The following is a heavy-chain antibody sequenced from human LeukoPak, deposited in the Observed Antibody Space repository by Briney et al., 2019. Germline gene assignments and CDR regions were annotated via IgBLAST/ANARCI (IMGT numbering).Heavy chain of an antibody. Sequence: GASVKVSCKASGYTFTSYGIAWVRQAPGQGLQWMGWISANNGDTSYSQKLQGRVTMTTDTSTNTAYMELRSLTSDDTAVYYCARDPPGLTLGPPGDYWGQGTLVIVSS. CDR3: ARDPPGLTLGPPGDY. CDR1: GYTFTSYG. D-gene: IGHD3-16*01. J-gene: IGHJ4*02. V-gene: IGHV1-18*01. CDR2: ISANNGDT.